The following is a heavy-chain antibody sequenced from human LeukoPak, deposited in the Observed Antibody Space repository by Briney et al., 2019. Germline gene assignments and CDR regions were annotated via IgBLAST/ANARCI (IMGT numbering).Heavy chain of an antibody. J-gene: IGHJ3*02. CDR3: AGQTKYYYGSGSYWTAFDI. D-gene: IGHD3-10*01. CDR1: GFTFDDHA. Sequence: PGGSLRLSCAASGFTFDDHAMHWVRQAPGKGLEWVSLIGNDGGTKYADSVKGRFTISRGSSKNSLYLEMHSLRTEDTALYYCAGQTKYYYGSGSYWTAFDIWGQGTTVTVSS. V-gene: IGHV3-43*02. CDR2: IGNDGGT.